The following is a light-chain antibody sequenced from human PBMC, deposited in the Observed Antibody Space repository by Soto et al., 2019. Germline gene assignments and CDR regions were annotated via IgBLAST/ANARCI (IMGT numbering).Light chain of an antibody. Sequence: QSALTQPASVSGSPGQSITISCTGTTSDVGGYNYVSWYQQHPGKAPKLMIYDVSNRPSGVSNRFSGCKSGNTASQTISGLQAEDEADYYCSSYTSSYTYVFGTGTKLTVL. CDR2: DVS. CDR3: SSYTSSYTYV. V-gene: IGLV2-14*03. J-gene: IGLJ1*01. CDR1: TSDVGGYNY.